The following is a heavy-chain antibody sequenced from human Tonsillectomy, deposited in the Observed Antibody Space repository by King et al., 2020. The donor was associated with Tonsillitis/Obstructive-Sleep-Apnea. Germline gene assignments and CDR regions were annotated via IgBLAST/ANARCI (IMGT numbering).Heavy chain of an antibody. CDR1: GGSISSSNW. Sequence: MQLQESGPGLVKSSGTLSLTCAVSGGSISSSNWWSWVRQPPGKGLEWIGEIYHSGSTNYNPSLKSRVTISVDKSKNQFSLNLTSVTAADTAVYYCARARNSSWLRDWFDPWGQGTLVTVSS. D-gene: IGHD6-13*01. V-gene: IGHV4-4*02. J-gene: IGHJ5*02. CDR3: ARARNSSWLRDWFDP. CDR2: IYHSGST.